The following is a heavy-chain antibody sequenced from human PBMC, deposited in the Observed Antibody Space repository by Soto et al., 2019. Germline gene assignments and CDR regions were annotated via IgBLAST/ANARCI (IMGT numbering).Heavy chain of an antibody. J-gene: IGHJ2*01. CDR1: GFTFSSYG. CDR3: AKDSGYCSGGSCGGYSGYFDL. CDR2: ISYDGSNK. V-gene: IGHV3-30*18. D-gene: IGHD2-15*01. Sequence: QVQLVESGGGVVQPGRSLRLSCAASGFTFSSYGMHWVRQAPGKGLEWVAVISYDGSNKYYADSVKGRFTISRDNSKNTLYLQMNSLRAEDTAVYYCAKDSGYCSGGSCGGYSGYFDLWGRGTLVTVSS.